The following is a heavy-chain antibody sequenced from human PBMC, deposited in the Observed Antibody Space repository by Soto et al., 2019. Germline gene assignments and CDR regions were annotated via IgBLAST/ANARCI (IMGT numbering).Heavy chain of an antibody. V-gene: IGHV3-21*01. Sequence: GGSLRLSCAASGFTFSSYSMNWVRQAPGKGLEWVSSISSSSSYIYYADSVKGRFTISRDNAKNSLYLQMNSLRAEDTAVYYCARDTTVTSPPFDYWGQGTLVTVSS. CDR1: GFTFSSYS. CDR3: ARDTTVTSPPFDY. J-gene: IGHJ4*02. D-gene: IGHD4-17*01. CDR2: ISSSSSYI.